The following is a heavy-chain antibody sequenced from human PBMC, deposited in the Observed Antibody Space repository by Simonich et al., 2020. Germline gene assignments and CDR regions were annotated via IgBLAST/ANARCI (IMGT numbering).Heavy chain of an antibody. V-gene: IGHV4-39*01. CDR3: ARHAGFAFDI. J-gene: IGHJ3*02. D-gene: IGHD6-13*01. Sequence: QLQLQESGPGLVKPSETLSLTCTVSGGSLSSSSYYWGWIRQPPGKGLEWIGSIYYSGGTYYNPSLTMRVTISVDTSKNQFSLKLSSVTAADTAVYYCARHAGFAFDIWGQGTMVTVSS. CDR2: IYYSGGT. CDR1: GGSLSSSSYY.